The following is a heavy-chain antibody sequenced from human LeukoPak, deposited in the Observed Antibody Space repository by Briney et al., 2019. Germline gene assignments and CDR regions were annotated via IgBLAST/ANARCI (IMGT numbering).Heavy chain of an antibody. CDR2: IKQDGSEK. D-gene: IGHD3-10*01. J-gene: IGHJ4*02. V-gene: IGHV3-7*01. CDR3: VREVLLWFGDQKVDY. Sequence: VGSLRLSCAASGFTFSSYWMSWVRQAPGKGLEWVANIKQDGSEKYYVDSVKGRFTISRDNAKNSLYLQMNSLRAEDTAVYYCVREVLLWFGDQKVDYWGQGTLVTVSS. CDR1: GFTFSSYW.